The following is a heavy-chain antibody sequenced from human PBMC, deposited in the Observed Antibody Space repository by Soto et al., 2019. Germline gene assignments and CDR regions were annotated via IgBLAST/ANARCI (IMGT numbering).Heavy chain of an antibody. V-gene: IGHV1-3*05. J-gene: IGHJ4*02. D-gene: IGHD2-21*02. CDR1: GYTFTSYA. Sequence: QVQLVQSGAEEKKPGASVKVSCKASGYTFTSYAMQWVRQAPGQRLEWMGWINAGNGNTKYSQKFQGRVTITRDTSASTAYMELSSVRSEDTAVEYYARRIVVVTALDYWGQGTLVTVSS. CDR3: ARRIVVVTALDY. CDR2: INAGNGNT.